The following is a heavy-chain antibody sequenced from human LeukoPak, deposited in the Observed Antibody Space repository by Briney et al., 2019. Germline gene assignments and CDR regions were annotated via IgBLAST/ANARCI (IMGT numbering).Heavy chain of an antibody. Sequence: ASVTVSCKACGYSFNQYYMHWVRQAPGQGLEWMELINPSGSSTSYAQKIQGIVTIARDMSTSSVYMGLSSLRSEDTAEYYCASSEATISAYYYYMDVWGKGTTVTVSS. V-gene: IGHV1-46*02. CDR3: ASSEATISAYYYYMDV. D-gene: IGHD3-3*01. J-gene: IGHJ6*03. CDR1: GYSFNQYY. CDR2: INPSGSST.